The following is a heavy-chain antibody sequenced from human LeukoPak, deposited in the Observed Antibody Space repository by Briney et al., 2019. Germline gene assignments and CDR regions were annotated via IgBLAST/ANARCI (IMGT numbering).Heavy chain of an antibody. V-gene: IGHV3-23*01. CDR1: GFTFSSYA. J-gene: IGHJ4*02. CDR3: ARPGRKYYGSGNYLLFDY. Sequence: GGSLRLSCAASGFTFSSYAMSWVRQAPGKGLEWVSTISGSGGSTYYADSVKGRFTISRDNSKNTLSLQMNSLRAEDTGVYYCARPGRKYYGSGNYLLFDYWGQGTLVTVSS. D-gene: IGHD3-10*01. CDR2: ISGSGGST.